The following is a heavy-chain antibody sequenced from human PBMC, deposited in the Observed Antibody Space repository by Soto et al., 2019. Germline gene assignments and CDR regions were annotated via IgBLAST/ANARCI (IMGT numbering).Heavy chain of an antibody. V-gene: IGHV4-4*07. CDR2: VYSSGTT. D-gene: IGHD2-2*01. CDR1: GGSINSYW. J-gene: IGHJ4*02. CDR3: ARDIGSYAYAEGY. Sequence: SETLSLTCSVSGGSINSYWWSWIRHPAGKGLEWIGRVYSSGTTDYNPSLNSRATMSVETSKNQFSLKLTSVTAADTAVYYCARDIGSYAYAEGYWGQGIQVTVSS.